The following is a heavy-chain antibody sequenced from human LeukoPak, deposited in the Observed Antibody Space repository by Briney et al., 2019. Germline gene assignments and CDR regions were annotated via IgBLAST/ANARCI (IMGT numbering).Heavy chain of an antibody. CDR3: ARSDTHHIHSSSWHFDY. V-gene: IGHV4-4*07. CDR1: GGSISSNY. Sequence: SETLSLTCTVSGGSISSNYWSWIRQPAGKGLEWIGRIYSSGSTNYNPSLKSRVTMSVDTSKNQFSLELSSVTAADTAVYYCARSDTHHIHSSSWHFDYWGQGTLVTVSS. CDR2: IYSSGST. J-gene: IGHJ4*02. D-gene: IGHD6-13*01.